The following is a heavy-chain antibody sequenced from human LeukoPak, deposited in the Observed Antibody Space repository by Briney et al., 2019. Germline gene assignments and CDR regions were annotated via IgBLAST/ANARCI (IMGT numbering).Heavy chain of an antibody. CDR2: ISYDGINK. J-gene: IGHJ4*02. CDR1: GFTFSSYA. CDR3: AKGGTSYGDYELDY. Sequence: GGSLRLSCAASGFTFSSYAMSWVRQAPGEGLEWVAVISYDGINKYYAVSVKGRFTISRDNSKNTLYLQMNSLRPEDTAVYYCAKGGTSYGDYELDYWGQGTLVTVSS. V-gene: IGHV3-30*18. D-gene: IGHD4-17*01.